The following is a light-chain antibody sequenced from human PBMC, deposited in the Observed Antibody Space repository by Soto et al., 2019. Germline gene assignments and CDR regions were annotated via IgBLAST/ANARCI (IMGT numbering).Light chain of an antibody. CDR1: QSIRSY. Sequence: EVVLTQSPGTLSLSPGERATLSCRASQSIRSYLAWYQQRSGQAPRLLIYDASNRATGVPARFSGSGSGTDFTLTISSLEPEDFAVYYCQQRSSWPPTFGQGTRLEIK. J-gene: IGKJ5*01. CDR2: DAS. CDR3: QQRSSWPPT. V-gene: IGKV3-11*01.